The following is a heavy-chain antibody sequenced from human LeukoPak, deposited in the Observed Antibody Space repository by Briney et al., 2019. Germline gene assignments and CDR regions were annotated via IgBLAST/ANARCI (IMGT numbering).Heavy chain of an antibody. CDR3: ARDQGQGAFDI. J-gene: IGHJ3*02. Sequence: ASVKVSCKASGYTFTSYYMHWVRQAPGQGLEWMGIINPSGGSTSYAQKFQGRVTMTRDMSTSTVYMELSSLRSEDTAVYYCARDQGQGAFDIWGQGAMVTVSS. V-gene: IGHV1-46*01. CDR1: GYTFTSYY. CDR2: INPSGGST.